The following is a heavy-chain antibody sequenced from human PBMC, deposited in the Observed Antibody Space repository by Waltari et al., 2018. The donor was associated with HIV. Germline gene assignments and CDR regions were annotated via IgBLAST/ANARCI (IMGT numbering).Heavy chain of an antibody. D-gene: IGHD3-22*01. CDR2: IYRTGTT. CDR1: ASSINSRYY. CDR3: ARDQDYYDSSGYTCYAFDP. J-gene: IGHJ3*01. V-gene: IGHV4-38-2*02. Sequence: QVRLQESGPGLVKPSETLSLTCSVSASSINSRYYCGCIRQAPGKGVEWIGSIYRTGTTYYNPSLKSRVSISLNMSRNQFSLKLTSVTAADTAVYYCARDQDYYDSSGYTCYAFDPWGQGTMVIVSS.